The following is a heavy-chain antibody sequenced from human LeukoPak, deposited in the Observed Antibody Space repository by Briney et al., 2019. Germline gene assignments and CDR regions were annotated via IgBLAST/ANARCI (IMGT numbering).Heavy chain of an antibody. V-gene: IGHV1-69*13. Sequence: ASVKVSCKASGGTFSSYAISWVRQAPGQGLEWMGGIIPIFGTANYAQKFQGRVTITADETTSTAYMELSSLRSEDMAVYYCASREYCSSTSCYAKGGYFDYWGQGTLVTVSS. CDR1: GGTFSSYA. D-gene: IGHD2-2*01. CDR3: ASREYCSSTSCYAKGGYFDY. J-gene: IGHJ4*02. CDR2: IIPIFGTA.